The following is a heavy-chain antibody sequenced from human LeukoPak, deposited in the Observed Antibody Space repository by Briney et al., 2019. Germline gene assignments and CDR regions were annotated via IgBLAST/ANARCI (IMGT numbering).Heavy chain of an antibody. V-gene: IGHV4-59*11. CDR1: GGSISSHY. Sequence: SETLSLTCTVSGGSISSHYWSWIRQPPGKGLEWIGYIYYSGSTNYNPSLKSRVTISVDTSKNQFSLKLSSMTAADTAVYYCARDSSRSLDYWGQGTLVTVSS. D-gene: IGHD6-13*01. CDR2: IYYSGST. J-gene: IGHJ4*02. CDR3: ARDSSRSLDY.